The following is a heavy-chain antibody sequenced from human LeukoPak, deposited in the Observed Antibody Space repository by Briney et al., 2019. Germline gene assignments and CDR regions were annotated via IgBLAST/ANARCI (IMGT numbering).Heavy chain of an antibody. Sequence: GGSLRLSCAASGFTFSSYGMHWVRQVPGKGLEWVAVISYDGSNKYYADSVKGRFTISRDNSKNTLYLQMNSLRAEDTAVYYCAKVSLEWSYYYGMDVWGQGTTVTVSS. D-gene: IGHD3-3*01. CDR3: AKVSLEWSYYYGMDV. J-gene: IGHJ6*02. CDR2: ISYDGSNK. V-gene: IGHV3-30*18. CDR1: GFTFSSYG.